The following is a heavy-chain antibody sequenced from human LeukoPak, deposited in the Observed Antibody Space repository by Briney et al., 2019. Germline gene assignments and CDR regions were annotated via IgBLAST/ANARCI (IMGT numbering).Heavy chain of an antibody. D-gene: IGHD3-10*01. CDR1: GDSVSSNRAT. CDR3: AREGWFGEPPSHWFDP. Sequence: SQTLSLTCAISGDSVSSNRATWNWIRQSPSRGLEWLGRTYYTSRWYDDYAVSVKSRISIKPDTSKNQFSLQLNSVTPEDTAVYYCAREGWFGEPPSHWFDPWGQGTLVTVSS. CDR2: TYYTSRWYD. J-gene: IGHJ5*02. V-gene: IGHV6-1*01.